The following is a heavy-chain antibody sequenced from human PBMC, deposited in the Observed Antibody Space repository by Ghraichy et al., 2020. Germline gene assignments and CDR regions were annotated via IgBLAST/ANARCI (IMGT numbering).Heavy chain of an antibody. V-gene: IGHV4-59*08. J-gene: IGHJ4*02. Sequence: SETLSLTCTVSGGSISSYYWSWIRQPPGKGLEWIGYIYYSGSTNYNPSLKSRVTISVDTSKNQFSLKLSSVTAADTAVYYCANTGYSSGHFDYWGQGTLVTVSS. CDR2: IYYSGST. D-gene: IGHD6-19*01. CDR1: GGSISSYY. CDR3: ANTGYSSGHFDY.